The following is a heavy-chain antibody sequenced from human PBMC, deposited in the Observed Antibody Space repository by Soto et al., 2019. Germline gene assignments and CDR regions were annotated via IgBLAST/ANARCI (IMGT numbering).Heavy chain of an antibody. CDR2: IIPIFGTA. Sequence: QLQLVQSGSEVKKPGSSVKFSCKASGGTFSSYAISWVRQAPGQGLEWMGGIIPIFGTANYAQKFQGRVTITADESTSTAYMELSSLRSEDTAVYYCARDCTNGVCYTSAESHNWFDPWGQGTLVTVSS. J-gene: IGHJ5*02. V-gene: IGHV1-69*01. D-gene: IGHD2-8*01. CDR1: GGTFSSYA. CDR3: ARDCTNGVCYTSAESHNWFDP.